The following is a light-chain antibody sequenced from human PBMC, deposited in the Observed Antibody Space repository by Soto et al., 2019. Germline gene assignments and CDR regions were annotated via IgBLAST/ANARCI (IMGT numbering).Light chain of an antibody. V-gene: IGKV3-20*01. Sequence: NVLTDSPGTLSLPPGQRARLSCSASQSLSGNYLAWYQQKPGRAPRVLIYRASIRATGISDRFSGSGSGTDFTLTISRLEPEDFAVYYCQHYGALPWTFGQGTKVDI. J-gene: IGKJ1*01. CDR3: QHYGALPWT. CDR2: RAS. CDR1: QSLSGNY.